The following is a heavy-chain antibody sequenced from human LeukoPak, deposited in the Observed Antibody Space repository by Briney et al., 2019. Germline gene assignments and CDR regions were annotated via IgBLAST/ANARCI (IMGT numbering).Heavy chain of an antibody. V-gene: IGHV4-59*01. CDR2: IYYSGST. D-gene: IGHD2-2*01. Sequence: SETLSLTCTVSGGSISSYYWSWIRQPPGKGLEWIGYIYYSGSTNYNPSLKSRVTISVDTSKNQFSLKLSSVTAADTAVYYCARDRNTVVVPAAIDAFGIWGQGTMVTVSS. CDR1: GGSISSYY. CDR3: ARDRNTVVVPAAIDAFGI. J-gene: IGHJ3*02.